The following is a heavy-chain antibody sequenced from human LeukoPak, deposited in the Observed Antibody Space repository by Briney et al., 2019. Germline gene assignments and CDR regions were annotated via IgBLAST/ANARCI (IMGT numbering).Heavy chain of an antibody. CDR1: GFTIGNHA. J-gene: IGHJ5*02. CDR3: AKDWGSSGWYNWFDP. Sequence: GTSLKLSCEVSGFTIGNHAVHGFRQPAAKGREWGPMISHDGRAEYYRDSVKGRLTISRDNSNNMLYLQMNSLRVEDTAVYYCAKDWGSSGWYNWFDPWGQGILVTVSS. V-gene: IGHV3-30*18. CDR2: ISHDGRAE. D-gene: IGHD6-19*01.